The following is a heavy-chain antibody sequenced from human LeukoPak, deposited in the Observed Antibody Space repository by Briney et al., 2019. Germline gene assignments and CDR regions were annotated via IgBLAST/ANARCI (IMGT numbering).Heavy chain of an antibody. V-gene: IGHV1-2*02. CDR2: INPNSGGT. CDR1: GYTFTDYY. J-gene: IGHJ4*02. Sequence: ASVKVSCNASGYTFTDYYMHWVRQAPGQGLEWMGWINPNSGGTNYAQKFQGRVTMTRDTSISTAYMELSRLRFDDTAVYYCARISSSWYYYWGQGTLVTVSS. CDR3: ARISSSWYYY. D-gene: IGHD6-13*01.